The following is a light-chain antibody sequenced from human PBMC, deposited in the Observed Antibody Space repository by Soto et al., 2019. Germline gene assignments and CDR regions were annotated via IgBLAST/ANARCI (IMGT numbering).Light chain of an antibody. Sequence: QLVLTQPPSASVTPGQRVIISCSGSKSNIGANSANWYQQLPGTAPKLLIVVNDQRPSGVPDRFSGSKSGTAASLAISGLQSEDEAVDYCSAFDDSLNHWVFGGGTKLTVL. J-gene: IGLJ3*02. CDR3: SAFDDSLNHWV. CDR1: KSNIGANS. CDR2: VND. V-gene: IGLV1-44*01.